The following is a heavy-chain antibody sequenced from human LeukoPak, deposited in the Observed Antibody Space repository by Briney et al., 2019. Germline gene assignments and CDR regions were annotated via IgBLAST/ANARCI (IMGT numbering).Heavy chain of an antibody. J-gene: IGHJ4*02. CDR3: ASLGVIAAAGTGPEIDY. CDR2: INPNSGGT. Sequence: ASVKVSCKASGYTFTGYYMHWVRQAPGRGLEWMGWINPNSGGTNYAQKFQGRVTMTRDTSISTAYMELSRLRSDDTAVYYCASLGVIAAAGTGPEIDYWGQGTLVTVSS. CDR1: GYTFTGYY. V-gene: IGHV1-2*02. D-gene: IGHD6-13*01.